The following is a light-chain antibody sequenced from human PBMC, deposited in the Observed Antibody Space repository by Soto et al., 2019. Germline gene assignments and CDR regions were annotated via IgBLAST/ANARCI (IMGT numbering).Light chain of an antibody. V-gene: IGKV1-5*03. CDR2: EAS. J-gene: IGKJ1*01. CDR3: QQYDTSPRT. Sequence: DIQMTQSPSTLSASVGDRVTITCRASQSISSWLAWYQQQPGRAPKLLIYEASNLESGVPSRFSGSGSGTDFTLTISRLEPEDFAVYYCQQYDTSPRTFGQGTKVDI. CDR1: QSISSW.